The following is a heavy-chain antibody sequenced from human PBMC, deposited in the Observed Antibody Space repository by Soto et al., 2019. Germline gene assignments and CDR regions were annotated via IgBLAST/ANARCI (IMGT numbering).Heavy chain of an antibody. D-gene: IGHD6-6*01. CDR1: GFTFSSYW. CDR3: ARSIAARLNWFDP. V-gene: IGHV3-7*02. CDR2: IKQDGSEK. Sequence: GGSLRLSCAASGFTFSSYWMTWVRQAPGKGLEWVANIKQDGSEKYYVDSVKGRFTISRDNAKNSLYLQMNSLRAEDTAVYYCARSIAARLNWFDPWGQGPLVTVSS. J-gene: IGHJ5*02.